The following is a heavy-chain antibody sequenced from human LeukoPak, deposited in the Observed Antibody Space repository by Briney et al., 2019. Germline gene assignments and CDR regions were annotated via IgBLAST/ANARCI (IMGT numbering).Heavy chain of an antibody. D-gene: IGHD3-22*01. CDR1: GFDFGAYE. Sequence: GGSLRLSCAASGFDFGAYEMNWVRQAPGKGLEWVAYFAGSDTTTYYADSVKGRFIISRDNARNSLYLQMNSLRAEGTALYYCTTLGYHLDSWGQGTLVTVSS. CDR2: FAGSDTTT. V-gene: IGHV3-48*03. J-gene: IGHJ4*02. CDR3: TTLGYHLDS.